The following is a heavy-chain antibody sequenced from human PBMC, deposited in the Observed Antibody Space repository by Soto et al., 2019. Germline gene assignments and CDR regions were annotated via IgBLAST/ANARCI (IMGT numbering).Heavy chain of an antibody. J-gene: IGHJ4*02. D-gene: IGHD3-22*01. CDR3: ARQIYDSDTGPNFQYYFDT. V-gene: IGHV5-10-1*01. CDR2: IDPSDSQT. Sequence: GESLKISCKGSGYSFAGYWITWVRQKPGKGLEWMGRIDPSDSQTYCSPSFRGHVTISVTKSITTVFLQWSSLRASDTAMYYCARQIYDSDTGPNFQYYFDTWGQGTPVTVSS. CDR1: GYSFAGYW.